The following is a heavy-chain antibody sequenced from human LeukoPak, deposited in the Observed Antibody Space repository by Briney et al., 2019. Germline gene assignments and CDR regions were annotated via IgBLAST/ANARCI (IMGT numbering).Heavy chain of an antibody. D-gene: IGHD1-7*01. CDR1: GFTFSGYG. V-gene: IGHV3-30*03. CDR3: ARWKSLKGTFDY. J-gene: IGHJ4*02. Sequence: PGRSLRLSCTASGFTFSGYGMHWVRQAPGKGLEWVAVISYDGNKKYYADSVKGRFTISRDNSKNTLYLQMNSLRAEDTAVYYCARWKSLKGTFDYWGRGTLVTVSS. CDR2: ISYDGNKK.